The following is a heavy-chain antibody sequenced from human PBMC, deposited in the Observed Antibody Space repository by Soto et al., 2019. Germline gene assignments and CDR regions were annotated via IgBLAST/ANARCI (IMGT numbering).Heavy chain of an antibody. V-gene: IGHV3-30*18. CDR2: ISYDGSNK. D-gene: IGHD2-15*01. CDR1: GFTFSSYG. J-gene: IGHJ4*02. Sequence: QVQLVESGGGVVQPGRSLRLSCAASGFTFSSYGMHWVRQAPGKGLEWVAVISYDGSNKYYADSVKGRFTISRDNSKNTLYLQMNSLRAEDTAVYYCAKERIGYCSGGSCYSFDYWGQGTLVTVSS. CDR3: AKERIGYCSGGSCYSFDY.